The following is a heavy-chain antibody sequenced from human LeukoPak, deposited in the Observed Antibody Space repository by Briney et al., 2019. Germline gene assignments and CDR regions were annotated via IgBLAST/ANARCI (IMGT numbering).Heavy chain of an antibody. J-gene: IGHJ3*02. CDR2: ISGSGGST. CDR1: GFTFSSYS. Sequence: GGSLRLSCAASGFTFSSYSMNWVRQAPGKGLEWVSAISGSGGSTYYADSVKGRFTISRDNSKNTLYLQMNSLRAEDTAVYYCAKGPEPRGYSYGFDAFDIWGQGTMVTVSS. V-gene: IGHV3-23*01. CDR3: AKGPEPRGYSYGFDAFDI. D-gene: IGHD5-18*01.